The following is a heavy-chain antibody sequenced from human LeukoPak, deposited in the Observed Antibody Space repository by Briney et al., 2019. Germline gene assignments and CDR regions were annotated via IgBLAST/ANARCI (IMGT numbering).Heavy chain of an antibody. V-gene: IGHV3-30*03. CDR3: ARDLFGGSCGMDV. CDR1: GFTFSSYG. Sequence: PGGSLRLSCAASGFTFSSYGMHWVRQAPGKGLEWVAVISYDGSNKYYADSVKGRFTISRDNAKNSLYLQMNCLRAEDTAVYYCARDLFGGSCGMDVWGQGTTVTVSS. J-gene: IGHJ6*02. D-gene: IGHD3-16*01. CDR2: ISYDGSNK.